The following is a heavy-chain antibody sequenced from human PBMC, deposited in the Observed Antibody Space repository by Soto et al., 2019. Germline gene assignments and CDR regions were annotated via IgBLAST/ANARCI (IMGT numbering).Heavy chain of an antibody. V-gene: IGHV4-39*01. D-gene: IGHD3-22*01. CDR1: GGSISSSSYY. Sequence: SETLSLTCTVSGGSISSSSYYWGWIRQPPGKGLEWIGGIYYSGSTYYNPSLKSRVTISVDTSKNQFSLKLSSVTAADTAVYYCASWTYFYDSREDRFDYWGQGTLVTVSS. J-gene: IGHJ4*02. CDR3: ASWTYFYDSREDRFDY. CDR2: IYYSGST.